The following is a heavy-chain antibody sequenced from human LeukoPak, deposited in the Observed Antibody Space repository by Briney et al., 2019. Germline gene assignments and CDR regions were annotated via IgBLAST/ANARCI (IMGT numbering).Heavy chain of an antibody. V-gene: IGHV4-31*03. CDR1: GGSISSGGYY. CDR3: ARDYGGAYYYYGMDV. Sequence: PSETLSLTCTVSGGSISSGGYYWSWIRQHPGKGLEWIGYIYYSGSTYYNPSLKSRVTISVDTSKNQFSLKLSSVTAADTAVYYCARDYGGAYYYYGMDVWGQGTTVTVSS. CDR2: IYYSGST. D-gene: IGHD4-23*01. J-gene: IGHJ6*02.